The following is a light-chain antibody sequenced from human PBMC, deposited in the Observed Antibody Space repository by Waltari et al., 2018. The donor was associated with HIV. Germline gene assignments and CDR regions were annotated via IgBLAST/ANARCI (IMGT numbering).Light chain of an antibody. CDR1: SSDVGGYNY. Sequence: QSALTQPASVSGSPGQSITIPCTGTSSDVGGYNYVSWYQHHPDKTPKLMIYDVSNGPSGVSNRFSGAKSGSTASLTISGLQAEDEADYYCSSYASSSTPNWVFGGGTKLTVL. CDR2: DVS. V-gene: IGLV2-14*01. CDR3: SSYASSSTPNWV. J-gene: IGLJ3*02.